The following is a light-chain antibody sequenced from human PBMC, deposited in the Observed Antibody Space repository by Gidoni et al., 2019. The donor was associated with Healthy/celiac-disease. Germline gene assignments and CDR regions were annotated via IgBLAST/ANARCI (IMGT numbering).Light chain of an antibody. CDR2: VAS. Sequence: DMVLTPSPGTLSLARGERATLSCRASQSVSSSYLAWYQQKPGKAHRLLIYVASSRATGIPDRFSCSGSGTDFTLIISRLEPEDFAVYYCQQYGSSPTFGQGTKLEIK. CDR3: QQYGSSPT. CDR1: QSVSSSY. J-gene: IGKJ2*01. V-gene: IGKV3-20*01.